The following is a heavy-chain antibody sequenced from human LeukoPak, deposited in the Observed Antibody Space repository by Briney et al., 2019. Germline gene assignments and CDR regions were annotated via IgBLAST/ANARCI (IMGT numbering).Heavy chain of an antibody. CDR1: RGSISSRSDY. V-gene: IGHV4-39*01. CDR3: ARQRASGTWAFDY. D-gene: IGHD3-3*01. CDR2: VYYNGNT. Sequence: SETLSLTCTVSRGSISSRSDYWWAWIRQPPGKGLEWIVSVYYNGNTYYNWSLKRRLTISVDTSKDQFSLNLASVTAADTAVYHCARQRASGTWAFDYWGQGTLLTVSS. J-gene: IGHJ4*02.